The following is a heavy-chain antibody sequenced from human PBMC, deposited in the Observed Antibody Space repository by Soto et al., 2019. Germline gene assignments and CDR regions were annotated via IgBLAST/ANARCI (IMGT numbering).Heavy chain of an antibody. J-gene: IGHJ6*02. CDR1: GYSFTSYW. Sequence: PGESLKIACNGSGYSFTSYWIGWVRQMPGKGLEWMGIIYPGDSDTRYSPSFQGQVTISADKSISTAYLQWSSLKASDTAMYYCARGDFLTGYYKYYYYGMDVWGQGTTVTVSS. V-gene: IGHV5-51*01. CDR3: ARGDFLTGYYKYYYYGMDV. D-gene: IGHD3-9*01. CDR2: IYPGDSDT.